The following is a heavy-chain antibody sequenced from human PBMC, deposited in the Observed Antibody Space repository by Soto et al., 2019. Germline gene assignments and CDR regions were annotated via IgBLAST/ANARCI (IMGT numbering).Heavy chain of an antibody. Sequence: QVQLQESGPGLVKPSETLSLTCTVSGGSVSSDSYYWSWIRKTPGKGLEWIGYIYYSGSTNYNPSLKRRITISVDTSKHQYSLKLNSVTAADTAVYYCARVLYVGPNLGYFDYWGRGTLASVSS. V-gene: IGHV4-61*01. CDR3: ARVLYVGPNLGYFDY. D-gene: IGHD1-26*01. CDR2: IYYSGST. J-gene: IGHJ4*02. CDR1: GGSVSSDSYY.